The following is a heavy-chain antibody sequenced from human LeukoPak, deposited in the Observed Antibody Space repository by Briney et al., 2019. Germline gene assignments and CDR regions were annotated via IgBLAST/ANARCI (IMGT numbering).Heavy chain of an antibody. J-gene: IGHJ6*04. CDR2: IYHSGST. CDR3: ARVVMCGNGGSCYQSYYYYYGMDV. D-gene: IGHD2-15*01. V-gene: IGHV4-38-2*01. Sequence: SETLSLTCAVSGYSISSGYYWGWSRQPPGKGLEWIGSIYHSGSTYYNPSLKSRVTISVDTSKNQFSLKLSSVTAADTAVYYCARVVMCGNGGSCYQSYYYYYGMDVWGKGTTVTVSS. CDR1: GYSISSGYY.